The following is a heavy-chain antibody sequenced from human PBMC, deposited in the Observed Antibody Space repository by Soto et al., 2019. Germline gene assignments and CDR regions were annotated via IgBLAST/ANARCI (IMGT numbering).Heavy chain of an antibody. CDR1: GYTFTGYD. CDR2: INPNSGGT. Sequence: GASVKVSCKASGYTFTGYDMHWVRQAPGQGLEWMGWINPNSGGTNYAQKFQGWVTMTRDTSISTAYMELSRPRSDDTAVYYCARRHRGGLYFDYWGQGTLVTVSS. D-gene: IGHD3-10*01. J-gene: IGHJ4*02. CDR3: ARRHRGGLYFDY. V-gene: IGHV1-2*04.